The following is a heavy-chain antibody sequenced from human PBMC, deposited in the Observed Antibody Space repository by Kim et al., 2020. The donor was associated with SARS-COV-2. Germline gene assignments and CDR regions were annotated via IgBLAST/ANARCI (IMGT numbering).Heavy chain of an antibody. Sequence: GGSLRLSCAASGFTFSSYSMNWVRQAPGKGLEWVSSISSSSSYIYYADSVKGRFTISRDNAKNSLYLQMNSLRAEDTAVYYCARDPPPLLWFGEGSGHLSVYYGMDVWGQGTTVTVSS. D-gene: IGHD3-10*01. CDR2: ISSSSSYI. CDR1: GFTFSSYS. J-gene: IGHJ6*02. V-gene: IGHV3-21*01. CDR3: ARDPPPLLWFGEGSGHLSVYYGMDV.